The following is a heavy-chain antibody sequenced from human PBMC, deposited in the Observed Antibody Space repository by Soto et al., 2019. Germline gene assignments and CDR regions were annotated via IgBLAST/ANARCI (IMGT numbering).Heavy chain of an antibody. J-gene: IGHJ6*02. D-gene: IGHD6-13*01. CDR2: IYHSGST. CDR3: ARGGLAAANYYYYGMDV. CDR1: GGSIRSGGYS. Sequence: SEPLSLTCAVSGGSIRSGGYSWSWIRQQPGKGLEWIGYIYHSGSTYYNPSLKSRVTISVDTSKNQFSLKLSSVTAADTAVYYCARGGLAAANYYYYGMDVWGQGTTVTASS. V-gene: IGHV4-30-2*01.